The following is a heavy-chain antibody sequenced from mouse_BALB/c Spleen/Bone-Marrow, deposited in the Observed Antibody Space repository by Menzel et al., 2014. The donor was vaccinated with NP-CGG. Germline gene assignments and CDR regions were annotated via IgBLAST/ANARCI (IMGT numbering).Heavy chain of an antibody. CDR3: ASPSGGNPFAY. CDR1: GYSFTSYW. V-gene: IGHV1S127*01. J-gene: IGHJ3*01. CDR2: IDPSDSET. Sequence: VQLQQSGPQLVRPGASVKISCKASGYSFTSYWMHWVKQRPEQGLEWIGMIDPSDSETRLNQKFKDKATLTVDKSSSTAYMQLSSPTSEDSAVYYCASPSGGNPFAYWGQGTLVTVSA. D-gene: IGHD1-1*02.